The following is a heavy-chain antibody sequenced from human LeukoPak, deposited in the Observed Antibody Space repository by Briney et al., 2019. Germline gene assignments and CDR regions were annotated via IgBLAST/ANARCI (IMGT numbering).Heavy chain of an antibody. CDR3: ARADFGSGVKGLWF. V-gene: IGHV7-4-1*02. CDR2: INTNTGNP. CDR1: GYTFTSYA. D-gene: IGHD4/OR15-4a*01. J-gene: IGHJ3*01. Sequence: ASVKVSCKASGYTFTSYAMNWVRQAPGQGLEWMGWINTNTGNPTYAQGFTGRFVFSLDTSVSTAYLQISSLKAEDTAIYYCARADFGSGVKGLWFWGQGTMVTVSP.